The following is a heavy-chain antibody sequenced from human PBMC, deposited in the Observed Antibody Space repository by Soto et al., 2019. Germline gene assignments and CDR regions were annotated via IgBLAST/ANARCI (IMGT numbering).Heavy chain of an antibody. CDR3: ARAGYCGPGCYYYFEY. CDR2: IKPDGSAT. D-gene: IGHD2-21*02. J-gene: IGHJ4*02. CDR1: GFTFVSLW. V-gene: IGHV3-7*01. Sequence: LSLSWAVSGFTFVSLWIRWVRQIPGKGLEWVAYIKPDGSATYYVDSVKGRFTISRDNAKNSLYLQMNSLRVEDTSVYYCARAGYCGPGCYYYFEYRGQGTLVT.